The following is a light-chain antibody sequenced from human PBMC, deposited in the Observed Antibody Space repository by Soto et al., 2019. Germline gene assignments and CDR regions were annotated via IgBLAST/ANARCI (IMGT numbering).Light chain of an antibody. CDR1: QAITSY. CDR2: AAS. J-gene: IGKJ4*01. V-gene: IGKV1-9*01. CDR3: QQLNSYPLT. Sequence: DIQLTQSPSFLSASVGDRVTITCRASQAITSYLAWYQQKPGKAPKLLIYAASTLQSGVPLRFSGSGSGTEFTLTISSLQPEDFATYYCQQLNSYPLTFGGGTRVEIK.